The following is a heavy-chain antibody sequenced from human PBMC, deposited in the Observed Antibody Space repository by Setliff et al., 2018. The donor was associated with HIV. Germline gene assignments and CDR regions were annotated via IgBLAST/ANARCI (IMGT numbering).Heavy chain of an antibody. CDR3: ARDRDSLLIRYTPNNWFDP. J-gene: IGHJ5*02. D-gene: IGHD1-20*01. CDR1: GYTFTRYA. CDR2: INADNGDT. Sequence: ASVKVSCKASGYTFTRYAIHWLRQAPGQSLEWMGWINADNGDTKYSQEFQGRLTITRDTSANTVYMELSSLGSEDTAVFYCARDRDSLLIRYTPNNWFDPWGQGTLVTVSS. V-gene: IGHV1-3*01.